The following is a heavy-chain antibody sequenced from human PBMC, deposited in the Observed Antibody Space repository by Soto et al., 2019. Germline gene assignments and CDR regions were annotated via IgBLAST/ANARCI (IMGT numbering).Heavy chain of an antibody. J-gene: IGHJ6*02. CDR3: AREVGSSWGYYYYGMDV. D-gene: IGHD6-13*01. CDR1: GFTISSYA. CDR2: MSYDGSNK. V-gene: IGHV3-30-3*01. Sequence: PGGSLRLSCAASGFTISSYAMHWVRQAPGKGLEWVAVMSYDGSNKYYADSVKGRFTISRDNSKNTLYLQMNSLRAEDTAVYYCAREVGSSWGYYYYGMDVWGQGTTVTVSS.